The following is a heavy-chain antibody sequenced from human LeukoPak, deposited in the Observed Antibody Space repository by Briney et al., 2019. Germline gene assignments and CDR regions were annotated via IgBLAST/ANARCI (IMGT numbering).Heavy chain of an antibody. J-gene: IGHJ4*02. D-gene: IGHD6-6*01. CDR2: ISAYNGNT. V-gene: IGHV1-18*04. CDR3: AREWYSRSSGLDY. CDR1: GYTFTGYY. Sequence: ASVKVSCKASGYTFTGYYMHWVRQAPGQGLEWMGWISAYNGNTNYAQKLQGRVTMTTDTSTSTAYMELRSLRSDDTAVYYCAREWYSRSSGLDYWGQGTLVTVSS.